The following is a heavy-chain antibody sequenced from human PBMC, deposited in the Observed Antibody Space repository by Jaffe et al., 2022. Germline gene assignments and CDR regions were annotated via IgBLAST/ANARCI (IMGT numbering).Heavy chain of an antibody. CDR1: GFTFSGSA. V-gene: IGHV3-73*02. Sequence: EVQLVESGGGLVQPGGSLKLSCAASGFTFSGSAMHWVRQASGKGLEWVGRIRSKANSYATAYAASVKGRFTISRDDSKNTAYLQMNSLKTEDTAVYYCTRHKGDSGRLWGYCSGGSCYPDDAFDIWGQGTMVTVSS. CDR2: IRSKANSYAT. J-gene: IGHJ3*02. CDR3: TRHKGDSGRLWGYCSGGSCYPDDAFDI. D-gene: IGHD2-15*01.